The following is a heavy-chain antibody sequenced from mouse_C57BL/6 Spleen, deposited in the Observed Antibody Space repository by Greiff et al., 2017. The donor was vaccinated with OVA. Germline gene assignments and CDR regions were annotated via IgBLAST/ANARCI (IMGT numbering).Heavy chain of an antibody. Sequence: EVKLVESGGGLVKPGGSLKLSCAASGFTFSDYGMHWVRQAPEKGLEWVAYISSGSSTIYYADTVKGRFTISRDNAKNTLFLQMTSLRSEDTAMYYCARGIYDYDGYWYFDVWGTGTTVTVSS. CDR3: ARGIYDYDGYWYFDV. D-gene: IGHD2-4*01. CDR2: ISSGSSTI. V-gene: IGHV5-17*01. CDR1: GFTFSDYG. J-gene: IGHJ1*03.